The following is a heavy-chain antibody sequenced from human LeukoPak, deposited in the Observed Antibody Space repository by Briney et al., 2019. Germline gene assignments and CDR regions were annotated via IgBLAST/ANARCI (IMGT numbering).Heavy chain of an antibody. CDR3: VTGRTIFYYYMDV. Sequence: ASVKVSCKTSGYTFTGYYMHWVRQAPGQGLEWMGWIKPNSGDTKYAQKFQGRVTMTRDTSISTVYMELSRLRFDDTAVYYCVTGRTIFYYYMDVWGKGTTVTISS. D-gene: IGHD3-3*02. V-gene: IGHV1-2*02. J-gene: IGHJ6*03. CDR1: GYTFTGYY. CDR2: IKPNSGDT.